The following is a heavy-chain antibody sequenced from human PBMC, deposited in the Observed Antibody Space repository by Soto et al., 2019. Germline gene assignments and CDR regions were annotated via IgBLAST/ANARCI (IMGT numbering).Heavy chain of an antibody. D-gene: IGHD2-15*01. CDR2: IIPIFGTA. V-gene: IGHV1-69*01. Sequence: QVQLVQSGAEVKKPGSSVKVSCKASGGTFSSYAISWVRQAPGQGLEWMGGIIPIFGTANYAQKFQGRVTITADESTSTAYMELSSLRSEDSAVYSCARYGGNRGPPAKYYYYYGMDVWGQGTTVTVSS. CDR3: ARYGGNRGPPAKYYYYYGMDV. J-gene: IGHJ6*02. CDR1: GGTFSSYA.